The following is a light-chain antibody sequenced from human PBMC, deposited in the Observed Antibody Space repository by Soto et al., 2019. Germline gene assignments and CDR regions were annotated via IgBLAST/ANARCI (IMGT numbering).Light chain of an antibody. CDR3: QQYSSSPCT. V-gene: IGKV3-20*01. CDR1: QSVRGNY. J-gene: IGKJ1*01. CDR2: GPS. Sequence: SLSPGERVTLSCRASQSVRGNYLAWHQQKPGQARSLLIYGPSSKATGIPDRFRGSGYGTDLTLTISAREHEDSAVYYCQQYSSSPCTFGQGTKVEIK.